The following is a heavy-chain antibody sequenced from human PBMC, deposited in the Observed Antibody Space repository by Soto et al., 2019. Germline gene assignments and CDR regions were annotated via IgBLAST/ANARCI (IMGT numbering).Heavy chain of an antibody. V-gene: IGHV5-51*01. D-gene: IGHD6-13*01. J-gene: IGHJ4*02. Sequence: PVESLKISCQCSGYTFSNFWICCLRQLPGKGLEWMGIIYPGDHETRYSPSFHGKVTISADKSINTAYLQWNSLEASDTAFYFCARSPRSSPYFDYWGQGALVTVSS. CDR3: ARSPRSSPYFDY. CDR1: GYTFSNFW. CDR2: IYPGDHET.